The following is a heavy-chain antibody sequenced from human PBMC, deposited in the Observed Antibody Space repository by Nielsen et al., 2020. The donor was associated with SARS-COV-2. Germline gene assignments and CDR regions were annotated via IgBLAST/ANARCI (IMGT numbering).Heavy chain of an antibody. CDR2: ISDISSDT. CDR3: ARDPAYYDFWSGYYHHPYYYYMDV. V-gene: IGHV3-11*06. Sequence: GGSLRLSCAGSGFTFSDYYMSWIRQAPGKGLEWVSNISDISSDTNYADSVKGRFAISRDNAKNSLYLQMNSLRAEDTAVYYCARDPAYYDFWSGYYHHPYYYYMDVWGKGTTVTVSS. J-gene: IGHJ6*03. CDR1: GFTFSDYY. D-gene: IGHD3-3*01.